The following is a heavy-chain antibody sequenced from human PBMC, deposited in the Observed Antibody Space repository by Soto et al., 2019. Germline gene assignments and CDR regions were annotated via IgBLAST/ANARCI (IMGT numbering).Heavy chain of an antibody. V-gene: IGHV4-31*03. Sequence: QVQLQESGPGLVKPSQTLSLTCTVSGGSISSGGYYWSWIRQHPGKGLEWIGYIYYSGSTYYNPSLKSRVTISVDTSKNQFSLKLSSVTAADTAVYYCARGMVRGVTRGWFDPWGQGTLVTVSS. CDR3: ARGMVRGVTRGWFDP. CDR2: IYYSGST. CDR1: GGSISSGGYY. J-gene: IGHJ5*02. D-gene: IGHD3-10*01.